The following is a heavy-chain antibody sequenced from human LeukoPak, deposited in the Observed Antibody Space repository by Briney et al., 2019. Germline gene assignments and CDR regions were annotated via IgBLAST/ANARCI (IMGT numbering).Heavy chain of an antibody. CDR3: TRLSPLGSAAAGSVDY. CDR1: GFTFGDYA. CDR2: IRSKAYGGTS. V-gene: IGHV3-49*04. D-gene: IGHD6-13*01. Sequence: GGSLRLSCTASGFTFGDYAMICVRQAPGKGLEWVGFIRSKAYGGTSEYAASVKGSFTISRDDFTSFANVQTNSLKHDDTSVFYCTRLSPLGSAAAGSVDYWGQGTLVTVSS. J-gene: IGHJ4*02.